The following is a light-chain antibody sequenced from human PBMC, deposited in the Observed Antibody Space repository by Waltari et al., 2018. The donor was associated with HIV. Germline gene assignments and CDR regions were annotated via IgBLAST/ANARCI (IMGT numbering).Light chain of an antibody. J-gene: IGLJ1*01. Sequence: QSALTQPASVSGSPGQSITISCTGPSSAIAGSTSVSWYQHHPGKAPKLMIYEVSNRPSGVSNRFSGSKSGNTASLTISGLQAEDEADYYCSSYTSSNTLVFGTGTKVTVL. CDR3: SSYTSSNTLV. CDR2: EVS. V-gene: IGLV2-14*01. CDR1: SSAIAGSTS.